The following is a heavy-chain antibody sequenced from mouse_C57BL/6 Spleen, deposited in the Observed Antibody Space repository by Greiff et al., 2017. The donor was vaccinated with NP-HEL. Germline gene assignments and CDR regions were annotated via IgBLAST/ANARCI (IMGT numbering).Heavy chain of an antibody. V-gene: IGHV1-69*01. CDR3: ARSRGNYGGLGDY. Sequence: VQLQQPGAELVMPGASVKLSCKASGYTFTSYWMHWVKQRPGQGLERIGEIDPSDSYTNYNQKFKGKSTLTVDKSSSTAYMQLSSLTSEDSAVYYCARSRGNYGGLGDYWGQGTTLTVSS. D-gene: IGHD2-1*01. CDR1: GYTFTSYW. J-gene: IGHJ2*01. CDR2: IDPSDSYT.